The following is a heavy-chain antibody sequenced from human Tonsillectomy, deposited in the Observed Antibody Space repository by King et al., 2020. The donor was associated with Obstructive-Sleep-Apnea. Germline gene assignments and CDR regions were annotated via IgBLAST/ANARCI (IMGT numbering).Heavy chain of an antibody. CDR1: GYTFTSYG. V-gene: IGHV1-18*04. D-gene: IGHD6-13*01. Sequence: QRVQSGVEVKKPGASVKVSCKASGYTFTSYGITWVRLAPGQGLEWRGWISVYNGDTKYAQKFQGIVTMTTDTTTNKAYMELRSLRSDDTAVYYCARYAYAAVGSTDYFDYWGQGTLVTVSS. J-gene: IGHJ4*02. CDR2: ISVYNGDT. CDR3: ARYAYAAVGSTDYFDY.